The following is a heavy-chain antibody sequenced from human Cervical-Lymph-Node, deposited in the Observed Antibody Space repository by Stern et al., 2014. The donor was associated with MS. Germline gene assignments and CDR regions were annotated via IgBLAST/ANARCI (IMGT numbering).Heavy chain of an antibody. V-gene: IGHV4-31*03. Sequence: VQLVESGPGLVKPSQTLSLSCTVSGAPVNSGGYYWTWIRQVPGKGLEWIGYIHHRGATFYNPPLKSRVTISVDPSENQVSLMLSSVTAADTAVYYCAAIGPLMEGAAFDIWGQGTLVTVSS. CDR2: IHHRGAT. CDR3: AAIGPLMEGAAFDI. CDR1: GAPVNSGGYY. D-gene: IGHD3-16*01. J-gene: IGHJ3*02.